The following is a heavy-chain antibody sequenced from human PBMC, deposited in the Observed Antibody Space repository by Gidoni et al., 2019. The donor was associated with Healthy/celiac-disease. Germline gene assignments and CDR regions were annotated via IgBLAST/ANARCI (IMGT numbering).Heavy chain of an antibody. Sequence: EVQLVESGGGLVQPGRSLGLPCAASGFTFDDYAMHWVRQAPGKGLEWVSGISWNSGSIGYADSVKGRFTISRDNAKNSLYLQMNSLRAEDTALYYCAKDQGVGPQDIWGQGTMVTVSS. D-gene: IGHD1-26*01. V-gene: IGHV3-9*01. CDR2: ISWNSGSI. CDR3: AKDQGVGPQDI. CDR1: GFTFDDYA. J-gene: IGHJ3*02.